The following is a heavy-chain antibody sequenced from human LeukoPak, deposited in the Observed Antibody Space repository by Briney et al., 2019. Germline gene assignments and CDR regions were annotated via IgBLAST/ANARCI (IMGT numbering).Heavy chain of an antibody. CDR1: GFTFSSYW. Sequence: GGSLRLSCAASGFTFSSYWMSWVRQAPGKGLEWVAAISDDGSNTYYADSVKGRFTISRDNSKNTLYLQLNSLRTEDTAVYYCAKDADTATIIYWYFDLWGRGTLVTVSS. D-gene: IGHD5-18*01. V-gene: IGHV3-30*18. J-gene: IGHJ2*01. CDR3: AKDADTATIIYWYFDL. CDR2: ISDDGSNT.